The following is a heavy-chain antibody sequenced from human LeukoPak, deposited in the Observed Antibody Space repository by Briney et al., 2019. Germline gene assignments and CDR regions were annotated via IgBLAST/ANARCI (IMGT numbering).Heavy chain of an antibody. CDR2: IYYSGST. CDR3: ASSLYDSSGHIDY. Sequence: SETLSLTCTVSGGSISSYYGSWIRQPPGKGLEWIGYIYYSGSTNYNPSLKSRVTISVDTSKNQFSLKLSSVTAADTAVYYCASSLYDSSGHIDYWGQGTLVTVSS. D-gene: IGHD3-22*01. V-gene: IGHV4-59*08. J-gene: IGHJ4*02. CDR1: GGSISSYY.